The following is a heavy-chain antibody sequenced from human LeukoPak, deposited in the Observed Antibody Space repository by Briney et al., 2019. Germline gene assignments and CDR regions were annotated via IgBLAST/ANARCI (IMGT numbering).Heavy chain of an antibody. CDR1: GYSFTSYW. CDR2: IYPGDSDT. CDR3: ARLPSYYYDSSGPDY. D-gene: IGHD3-22*01. V-gene: IGHV5-51*01. Sequence: GESLKISCKGSGYSFTSYWIGWVRQMPGKGLEWMGIIYPGDSDTRYSPSFQDQVTISADKSISTAYLQWSSLKASDTAMYYCARLPSYYYDSSGPDYWGQGTLVTVSS. J-gene: IGHJ4*02.